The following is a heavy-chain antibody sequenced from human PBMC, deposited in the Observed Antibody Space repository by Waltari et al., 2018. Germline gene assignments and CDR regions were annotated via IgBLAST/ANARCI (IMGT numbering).Heavy chain of an antibody. D-gene: IGHD6-13*01. CDR3: AKVAGIAAAEFHFDF. J-gene: IGHJ4*02. CDR1: GFTFVPSA. Sequence: EVQLLESGGGLVQPGGSLRLSCAASGFTFVPSAMTWVRQAPGKGCGGVASISGPAVTTFYAEAVKGRFSSSRDNAKKTLYLQINGLTADDTAVYYCAKVAGIAAAEFHFDFWGRGTLVTVSS. CDR2: ISGPAVTT. V-gene: IGHV3-23*01.